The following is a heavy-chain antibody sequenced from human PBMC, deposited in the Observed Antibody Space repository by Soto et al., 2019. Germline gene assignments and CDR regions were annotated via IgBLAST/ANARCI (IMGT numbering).Heavy chain of an antibody. J-gene: IGHJ6*02. CDR2: VSDSGRT. CDR1: AGSIDYYY. Sequence: SETLSLTCTVSAGSIDYYYWSWIRQPPGKGLEWIGDVSDSGRTNYNPSLRSRVTISVDTSKNQFSLKLNSVTAADTAVYYCARDSTTWFPYYGIDVWGQGTTVTVSS. V-gene: IGHV4-59*01. CDR3: ARDSTTWFPYYGIDV. D-gene: IGHD2-2*01.